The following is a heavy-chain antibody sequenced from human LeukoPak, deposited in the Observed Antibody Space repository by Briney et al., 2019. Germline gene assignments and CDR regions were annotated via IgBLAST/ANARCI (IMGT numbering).Heavy chain of an antibody. D-gene: IGHD1-1*01. J-gene: IGHJ4*02. CDR3: ARRTVQLELNPFDY. CDR1: GGSISSSSYY. CDR2: IYYSGST. V-gene: IGHV4-39*01. Sequence: SETLSLTCTVSGGSISSSSYYWGWTRQPPGKGLEWIGSIYYSGSTYYNPSLKSRVTISVDTSKNQFSLKLSSVTAADTAVYYCARRTVQLELNPFDYWGQGTLVTVSS.